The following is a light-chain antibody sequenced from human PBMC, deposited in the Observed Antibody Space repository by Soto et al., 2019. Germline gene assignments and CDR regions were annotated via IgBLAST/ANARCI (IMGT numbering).Light chain of an antibody. J-gene: IGLJ1*01. CDR3: SSYTSSSTLYV. Sequence: QSALTQPASVSGSPGQSITISCTGTSSDGGAYNYVSWYQQHPGKAPKLMIYEVSNRPSGVSNRFSGSKSGNTASLTISGRQAEDEADYYGSSYTSSSTLYVFGTGTKLTVL. V-gene: IGLV2-14*01. CDR1: SSDGGAYNY. CDR2: EVS.